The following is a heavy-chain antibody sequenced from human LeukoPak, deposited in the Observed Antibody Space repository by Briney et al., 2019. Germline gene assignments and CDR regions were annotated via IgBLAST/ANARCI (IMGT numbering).Heavy chain of an antibody. Sequence: GGSLRLSCAASGFTFSSYGMHWVRQAPGKGLEWVAVIWYDGSNKYYADSVKGRFTISRDNSKNTLYLQMNSLRAEDTAVYCCARGPPGAYCGGDCYASFDYWGRGTLVTVSS. J-gene: IGHJ4*02. CDR2: IWYDGSNK. CDR1: GFTFSSYG. D-gene: IGHD2-21*02. V-gene: IGHV3-33*01. CDR3: ARGPPGAYCGGDCYASFDY.